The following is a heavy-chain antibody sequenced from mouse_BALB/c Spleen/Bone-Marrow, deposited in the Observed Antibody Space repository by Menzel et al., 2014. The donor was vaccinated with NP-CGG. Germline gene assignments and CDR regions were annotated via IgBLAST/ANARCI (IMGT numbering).Heavy chain of an antibody. D-gene: IGHD4-1*01. Sequence: EVQLQESGAELVKPGASVKLSCTASGFNIKDTYMHWVKQRPEQGLEWIGRIDPANGNTKYDPKFQGKATITADTSSNTAYPQLSSLTSEDTAAYYCARWEYYAMDYWGQGTSVTVSS. CDR3: ARWEYYAMDY. J-gene: IGHJ4*01. V-gene: IGHV14-3*02. CDR2: IDPANGNT. CDR1: GFNIKDTY.